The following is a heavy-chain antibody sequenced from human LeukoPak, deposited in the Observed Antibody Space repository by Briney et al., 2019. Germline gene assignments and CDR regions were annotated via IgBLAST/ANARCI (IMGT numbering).Heavy chain of an antibody. J-gene: IGHJ4*02. V-gene: IGHV1-46*01. CDR3: ASPGGVGATLYYFDY. Sequence: ASVKVSCKASGYTFTNYFMHWVRQAPGQGLEWMGIINPSGGRASYAQKFQGRVTMTRDMSTSTVYMELSSLRSADRPVYSWASPGGVGATLYYFDYWGQGTQVTVSS. D-gene: IGHD1-26*01. CDR1: GYTFTNYF. CDR2: INPSGGRA.